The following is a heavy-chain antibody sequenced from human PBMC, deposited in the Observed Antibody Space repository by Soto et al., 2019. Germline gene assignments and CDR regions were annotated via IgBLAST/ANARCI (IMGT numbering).Heavy chain of an antibody. CDR1: GYTFISYP. V-gene: IGHV1-3*01. Sequence: VQLVQSGAEVKKPGASVRISCKASGYTFISYPIHWMRQAPGQRLECMGWINPANGDTRYSQKFQGRVTITRDTSATTAYMDLNSLIPDDTAIYYCAKSGSLDYWGQGTPITVSS. D-gene: IGHD1-26*01. CDR2: INPANGDT. J-gene: IGHJ4*02. CDR3: AKSGSLDY.